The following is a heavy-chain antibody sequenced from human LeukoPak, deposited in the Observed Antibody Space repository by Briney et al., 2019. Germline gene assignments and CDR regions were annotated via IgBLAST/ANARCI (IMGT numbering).Heavy chain of an antibody. CDR2: INSDGTAT. D-gene: IGHD3-10*01. CDR1: GFSFSIYY. J-gene: IGHJ4*02. Sequence: GGSLRLSCAASGFSFSIYYMHWVRQAPGKGLVWVSRINSDGTATVYADSVRGRFTISRDNAKNTLYLQMNSLRAEDTAVYCCVLYGLGSPHWGKGTLVTVSS. CDR3: VLYGLGSPH. V-gene: IGHV3-74*01.